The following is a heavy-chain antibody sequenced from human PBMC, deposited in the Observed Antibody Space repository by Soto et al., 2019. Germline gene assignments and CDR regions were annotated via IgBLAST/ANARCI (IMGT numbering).Heavy chain of an antibody. D-gene: IGHD2-2*01. J-gene: IGHJ4*02. CDR3: ANSKGYCSSTSCYWPYDTMVRGVIDFDY. Sequence: GGSLILSCAASGFTFSSYAMSWVRQAPGKGLEWVSAISGSGGSTYYADSVKGRFTISRDNSKNTLYLQMNSLRAEDTAVYYCANSKGYCSSTSCYWPYDTMVRGVIDFDYWGQGTLVTVSS. CDR1: GFTFSSYA. CDR2: ISGSGGST. V-gene: IGHV3-23*01.